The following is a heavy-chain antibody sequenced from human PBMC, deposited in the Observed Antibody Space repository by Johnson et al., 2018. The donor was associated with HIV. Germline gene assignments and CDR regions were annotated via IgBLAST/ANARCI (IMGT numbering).Heavy chain of an antibody. V-gene: IGHV3-23*04. CDR1: GFTFSNYA. CDR3: AKDLTYVISAFDI. CDR2: ISGSGGNT. D-gene: IGHD3-10*02. Sequence: VQLVESGGGVVQPGGSLRLSCTASGFTFSNYAMSWVRQAPGKGLEWVSSISGSGGNTYYADSVQGRFTISRDNSKNTLYLQMNSLGAEDTAVYFCAKDLTYVISAFDIWGQGTMVTVSS. J-gene: IGHJ3*02.